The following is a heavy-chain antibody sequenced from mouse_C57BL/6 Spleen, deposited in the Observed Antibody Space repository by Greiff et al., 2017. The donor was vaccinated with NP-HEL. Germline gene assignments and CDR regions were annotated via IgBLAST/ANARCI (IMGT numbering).Heavy chain of an antibody. CDR3: ARYNDGYYGGFAY. CDR2: IRNKANGYTT. Sequence: EVMLVESGGGLVQPGGSLSLSCAASGFTFTDYYMSWVRQPPGKALEWLGFIRNKANGYTTEYSASVQGRFTISRDNSQSILYLQMNALRAEDSATYYCARYNDGYYGGFAYWGQGTLVTVSA. V-gene: IGHV7-3*01. D-gene: IGHD2-3*01. J-gene: IGHJ3*01. CDR1: GFTFTDYY.